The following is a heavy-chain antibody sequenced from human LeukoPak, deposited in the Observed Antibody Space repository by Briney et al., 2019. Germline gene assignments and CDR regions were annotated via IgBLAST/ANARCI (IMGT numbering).Heavy chain of an antibody. V-gene: IGHV1-2*02. J-gene: IGHJ4*02. CDR2: INPNSGGT. Sequence: ASVTVSCTASGYTFTGYYMHWVRQAPGQGLEWMGWINPNSGGTNYAQKFQGRVTMTRDTSISTAYMELSRLRSADTAVYYCARVRTSTVTTWHWGQGTLVTVSS. CDR3: ARVRTSTVTTWH. CDR1: GYTFTGYY. D-gene: IGHD4-17*01.